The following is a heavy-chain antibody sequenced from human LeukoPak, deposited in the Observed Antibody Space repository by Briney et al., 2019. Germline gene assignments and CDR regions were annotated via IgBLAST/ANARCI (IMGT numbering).Heavy chain of an antibody. CDR2: IASSSSPI. CDR3: ARDGGLRHFDWLLKGHLDY. J-gene: IGHJ4*02. Sequence: PGGSLRLSCAASGFTFSDYYMSWIRQAPGKGLEWVSYIASSSSPIYYADSVRGRFTVSRDNAKNSLYLQMNSLRDEDTAVYYCARDGGLRHFDWLLKGHLDYWGQGTLVAVSS. V-gene: IGHV3-11*04. D-gene: IGHD3-9*01. CDR1: GFTFSDYY.